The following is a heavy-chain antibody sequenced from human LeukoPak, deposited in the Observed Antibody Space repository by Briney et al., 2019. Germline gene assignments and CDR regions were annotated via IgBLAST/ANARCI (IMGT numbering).Heavy chain of an antibody. CDR1: DGPISNYY. J-gene: IGHJ4*02. CDR2: ISYSGTT. Sequence: SETLSLTCTISDGPISNYYWIWIRQPPGKGLEWVGYISYSGTTKYNPSLKSRVTISLDTAENQFSLELSSVTAADTAVYYCARRGSGSYSPFDSWGQGTLVTVSS. D-gene: IGHD3-10*01. CDR3: ARRGSGSYSPFDS. V-gene: IGHV4-59*12.